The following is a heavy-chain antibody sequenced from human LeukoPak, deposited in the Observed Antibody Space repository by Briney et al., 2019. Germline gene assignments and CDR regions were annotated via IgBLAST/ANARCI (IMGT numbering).Heavy chain of an antibody. D-gene: IGHD5-12*01. Sequence: PGRSLRLSCAASGFTFSSYSMNWVRQAPGKGLEWVSSISSSSSYIYYADSVKGRFTISRDNAKNSLYLQMNSLRAEDTAVYYCARKATIGYYYYYMDVWGKGTTVTISS. J-gene: IGHJ6*03. CDR3: ARKATIGYYYYYMDV. CDR2: ISSSSSYI. V-gene: IGHV3-21*01. CDR1: GFTFSSYS.